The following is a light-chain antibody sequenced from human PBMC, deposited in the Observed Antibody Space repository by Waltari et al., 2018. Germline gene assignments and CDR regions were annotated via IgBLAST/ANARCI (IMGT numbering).Light chain of an antibody. CDR3: MQGSHWPHT. V-gene: IGKV2-30*01. CDR2: KVS. CDR1: LGLLYSDGNTF. J-gene: IGKJ2*01. Sequence: VVLTHSPLSLPFSLGQPASIPCKSILGLLYSDGNTFLNWFQQRPGQSPRRLVYKVSHRDSGVPDRFSGSGSGSHFTLNISRVEAEDVAIYYCMQGSHWPHTFGQGTRLEVK.